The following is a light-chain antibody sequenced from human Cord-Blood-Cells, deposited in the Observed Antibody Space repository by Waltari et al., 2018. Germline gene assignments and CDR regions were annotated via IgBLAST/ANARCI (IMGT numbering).Light chain of an antibody. J-gene: IGLJ2*01. CDR2: SNN. CDR1: SSNIGRNT. Sequence: QSVLTQPPSASGTPGPRVPLPWSGRSSNIGRNTAHWYPALPGTAPKLLIYSNNQWPSGVPDRFSGSKSGTSASLAISGLQSEDEADYYCAAWDDSLNGVVFGGGTKLTVL. V-gene: IGLV1-44*01. CDR3: AAWDDSLNGVV.